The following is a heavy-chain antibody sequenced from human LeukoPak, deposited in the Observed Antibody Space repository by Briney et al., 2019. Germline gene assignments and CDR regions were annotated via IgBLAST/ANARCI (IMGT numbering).Heavy chain of an antibody. J-gene: IGHJ4*02. Sequence: ASVKVSCKASGYTLTDYYMHWVRQAPGQGLEWMGIIDPSSGSTSYAQKFQGRVTMTRDMSASTVYMELSSLRSEDTAVYFCARGTHQVDFDYWGQGTLVTVSS. CDR2: IDPSSGST. CDR3: ARGTHQVDFDY. V-gene: IGHV1-46*01. CDR1: GYTLTDYY.